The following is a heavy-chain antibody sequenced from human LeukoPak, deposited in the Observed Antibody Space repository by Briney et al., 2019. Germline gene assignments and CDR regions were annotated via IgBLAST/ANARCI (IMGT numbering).Heavy chain of an antibody. J-gene: IGHJ4*02. V-gene: IGHV3-30*02. D-gene: IGHD2-15*01. CDR1: GFTFSSYG. CDR2: IRHDGSNK. CDR3: AKDGVDLVVAATETYYFDY. Sequence: GGSLRLSCAASGFTFSSYGMHWVRQAPGKGLEWVAFIRHDGSNKYYADSVKGRFTISRDNSKNTLYLQMNSLRAEDTAVYYCAKDGVDLVVAATETYYFDYWGQGTLVTVSS.